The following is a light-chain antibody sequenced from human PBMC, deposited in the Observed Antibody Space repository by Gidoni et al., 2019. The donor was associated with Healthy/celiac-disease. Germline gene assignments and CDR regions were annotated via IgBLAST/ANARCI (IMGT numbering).Light chain of an antibody. J-gene: IGLJ2*01. CDR3: AAWDDSLNGVV. Sequence: HSVLTQPPPLSAALRHRVTISCSGSSSNIGNNAVNWYQQLPGKAPKLLIYYDDLLPSGVSDRFSGSKSGTSASLAISGLQSEDEADYYCAAWDDSLNGVVFGGGTKLTVL. V-gene: IGLV1-36*01. CDR1: SSNIGNNA. CDR2: YDD.